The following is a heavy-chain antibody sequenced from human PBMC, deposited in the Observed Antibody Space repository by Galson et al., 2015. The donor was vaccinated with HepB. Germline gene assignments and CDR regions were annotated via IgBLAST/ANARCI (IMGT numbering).Heavy chain of an antibody. J-gene: IGHJ4*02. D-gene: IGHD6-19*01. V-gene: IGHV3-30-3*01. CDR3: ARDLARGGAVAGFGY. CDR2: ISYDGSNK. Sequence: SLRLSCAASGFTFSSYAMHWVRQAPGKGLEWVTFISYDGSNKYYADSVKGRFTISRDNSKNTLYLQMNSLRAEDTAVYHCARDLARGGAVAGFGYWGQGTLVTVSS. CDR1: GFTFSSYA.